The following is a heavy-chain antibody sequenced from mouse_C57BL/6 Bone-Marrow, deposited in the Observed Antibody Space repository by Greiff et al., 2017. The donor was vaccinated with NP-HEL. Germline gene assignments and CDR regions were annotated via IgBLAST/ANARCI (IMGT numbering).Heavy chain of an antibody. J-gene: IGHJ2*01. D-gene: IGHD1-1*01. Sequence: QVQLKQSGAELARPGASVKLSCKAYGYTFTSYGISWVKQRTGQGLEWIGEIYPRSGNTYYNEKFKGKATLTADKSSSTAYMELRSLTSEDSAVYFCARSYYYGSSPNQPNFDYWGQGTTLTVSS. CDR2: IYPRSGNT. CDR1: GYTFTSYG. CDR3: ARSYYYGSSPNQPNFDY. V-gene: IGHV1-81*01.